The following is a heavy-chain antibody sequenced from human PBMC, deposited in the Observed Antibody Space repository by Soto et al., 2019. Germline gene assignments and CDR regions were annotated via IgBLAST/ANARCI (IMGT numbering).Heavy chain of an antibody. CDR1: GYTLTELS. Sequence: ASVEVSCKVSGYTLTELSMHWVRQAPGKGLEWMGGFDPEDGETIYAQKFQGRVTVTEDTSTDTAYMELSSLRSEDTAVYYCATRYYDSSGYYSPFDYWGQGTLVTVSS. J-gene: IGHJ4*02. CDR3: ATRYYDSSGYYSPFDY. CDR2: FDPEDGET. D-gene: IGHD3-22*01. V-gene: IGHV1-24*01.